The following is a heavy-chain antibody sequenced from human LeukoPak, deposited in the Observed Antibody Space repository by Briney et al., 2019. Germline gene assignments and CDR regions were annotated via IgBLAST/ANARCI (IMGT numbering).Heavy chain of an antibody. CDR2: ISAYNGNT. CDR3: ARDQSVRLLQTSSTYFKHVFAI. V-gene: IGHV1-18*01. D-gene: IGHD6-13*01. Sequence: ASVKVSCKTSGYTFTNYSISWVRQAPGLGLEWMGWISAYNGNTNYAQKVQGRVTMTTGTSTSTAYMELRSLRFDDTAVYYCARDQSVRLLQTSSTYFKHVFAIWGQGSMVTVSS. J-gene: IGHJ3*02. CDR1: GYTFTNYS.